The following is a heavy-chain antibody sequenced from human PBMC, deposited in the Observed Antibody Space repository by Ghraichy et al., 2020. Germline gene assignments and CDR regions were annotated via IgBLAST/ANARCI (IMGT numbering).Heavy chain of an antibody. D-gene: IGHD2/OR15-2a*01. J-gene: IGHJ6*02. Sequence: SETLYLTCTVSGGSITTTYYYWGWIRQPPGKGLEWIGSIFYSGTTYYNPSLKSRLTLSVDTPKNQFSLKLTSVTAADTAVYFCARIPSHFYGMDVWGQGTTVTVSS. CDR2: IFYSGTT. V-gene: IGHV4-39*01. CDR1: GGSITTTYYY. CDR3: ARIPSHFYGMDV.